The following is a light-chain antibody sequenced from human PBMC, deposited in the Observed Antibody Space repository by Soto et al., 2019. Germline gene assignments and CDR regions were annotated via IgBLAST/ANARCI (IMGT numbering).Light chain of an antibody. CDR3: QQYGTSEII. V-gene: IGKV3-20*01. J-gene: IGKJ5*01. Sequence: EIVLTQSPGTLSLSQGERATLSCRSSQTLSNTFTGWYQQTPGPAPRLIIYDTSSRATGAPDRYSASGSGTDSTLTISRLAPEVFAVFFCQQYGTSEIIFGQGTLLEVK. CDR1: QTLSNTF. CDR2: DTS.